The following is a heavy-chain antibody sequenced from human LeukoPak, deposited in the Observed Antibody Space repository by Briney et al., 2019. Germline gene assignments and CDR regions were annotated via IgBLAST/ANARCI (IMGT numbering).Heavy chain of an antibody. CDR1: GFTFSSYA. J-gene: IGHJ4*02. V-gene: IGHV3-30-3*01. Sequence: PGRSLRLSCAASGFTFSSYAMHWVRQAPGKGLEWVAVTSYDGNKRYYADSVKGRFTISRDNSKNTLYLQMNSLRAEDTALYYCADSNYWYPVDYWGQGTLVTVSS. D-gene: IGHD4-11*01. CDR3: ADSNYWYPVDY. CDR2: TSYDGNKR.